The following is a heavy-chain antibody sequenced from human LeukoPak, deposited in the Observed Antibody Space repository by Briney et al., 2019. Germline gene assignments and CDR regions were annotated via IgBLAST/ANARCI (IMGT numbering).Heavy chain of an antibody. CDR3: AKLGPKTARVFAC. J-gene: IGHJ4*02. CDR2: VSVINGGT. V-gene: IGHV3-23*01. CDR1: GFILSTFG. Sequence: PGGSLRLSCEASGFILSTFGTTWVRQAPGKGLEWVSFVSVINGGTYYADSVKGRFTISRDISKNTLYLQIDSLRAEDTAVYYCAKLGPKTARVFACWGEPALATLSS. D-gene: IGHD6-6*01.